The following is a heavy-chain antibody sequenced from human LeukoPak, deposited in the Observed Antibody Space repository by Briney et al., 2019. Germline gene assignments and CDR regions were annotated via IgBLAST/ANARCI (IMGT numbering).Heavy chain of an antibody. CDR1: GFTFSTYA. Sequence: PGGSLRLSCAASGFTFSTYAMHWVRQAPGKGLEWVAVISYDGSNKYYADSVKGRFTISRDNSKNTLYLQMNSLRAEDTAVYYCARDPRGDYDPSYGMDVWGQGTTVTVSS. V-gene: IGHV3-30-3*01. J-gene: IGHJ6*02. CDR2: ISYDGSNK. D-gene: IGHD4-17*01. CDR3: ARDPRGDYDPSYGMDV.